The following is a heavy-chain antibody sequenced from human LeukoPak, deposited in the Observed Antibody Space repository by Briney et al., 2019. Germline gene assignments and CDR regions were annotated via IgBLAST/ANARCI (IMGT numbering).Heavy chain of an antibody. V-gene: IGHV1-2*02. D-gene: IGHD3-22*01. CDR1: GYTLTGYY. CDR2: INPNSGGT. J-gene: IGHJ5*02. Sequence: GASVKVSCKASGYTLTGYYMHWVRQAPGQGLEWMGWINPNSGGTNYAQKFQGRVTMTRDTSISTAYMELRRLRSDATAVYYCAREEGGSLIVVVIPPPGPFDPWGQGTLVTVSS. CDR3: AREEGGSLIVVVIPPPGPFDP.